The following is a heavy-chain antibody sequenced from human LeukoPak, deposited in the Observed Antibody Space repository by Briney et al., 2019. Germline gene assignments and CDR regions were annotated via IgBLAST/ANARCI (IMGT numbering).Heavy chain of an antibody. CDR2: IKQDGSKK. D-gene: IGHD2-21*02. CDR1: GFPFSSYW. J-gene: IGHJ3*02. CDR3: ARDWARCGAGCYSRADAFDI. V-gene: IGHV3-7*03. Sequence: PGGSLRLSCVASGFPFSSYWMTWVRQAPGKGLEWVANIKQDGSKKSYVDSVKGRFTISRDNSKNTLYLQMNSLEVEDTAIYYCARDWARCGAGCYSRADAFDIWGQGTMVTVSS.